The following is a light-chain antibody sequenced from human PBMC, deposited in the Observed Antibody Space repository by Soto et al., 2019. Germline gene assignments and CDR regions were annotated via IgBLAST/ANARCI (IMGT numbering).Light chain of an antibody. CDR2: GTT. Sequence: QSVLTQAPSVSGAPGQGVTISCTGSSSNIGADYDVNWYQQLPRTAPRLLIYGTTNRPSGVHDRFSGSKSGTSASLAITGLQAEDEADYYCQSYDSSLSGVLFGGGTKLAVL. CDR3: QSYDSSLSGVL. CDR1: SSNIGADYD. V-gene: IGLV1-40*01. J-gene: IGLJ2*01.